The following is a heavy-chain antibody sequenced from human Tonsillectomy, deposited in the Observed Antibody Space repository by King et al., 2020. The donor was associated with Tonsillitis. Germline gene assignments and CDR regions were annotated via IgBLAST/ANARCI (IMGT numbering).Heavy chain of an antibody. CDR3: TGKAYLRLVFDY. J-gene: IGHJ4*02. CDR2: IRSRAYGGTT. D-gene: IGHD4-17*01. Sequence: VQLVESGGGLVQPGRSLRLSCTASGFTFGDYAMSWFRQAPGKGLEWVGFIRSRAYGGTTEYAASVKGRFTISRDDSKSVAYLQMNSLKTEDTAVYYCTGKAYLRLVFDYWGQEPRATVPS. V-gene: IGHV3-49*03. CDR1: GFTFGDYA.